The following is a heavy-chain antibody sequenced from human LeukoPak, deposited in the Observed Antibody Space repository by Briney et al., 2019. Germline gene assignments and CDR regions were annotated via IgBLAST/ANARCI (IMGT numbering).Heavy chain of an antibody. CDR1: GGSISSSTYY. V-gene: IGHV4-39*01. D-gene: IGHD1-14*01. J-gene: IGHJ5*02. CDR3: ARHHSYMADNWFDP. Sequence: SETLSLTCTVSGGSISSSTYYWGWIRQPPGKGLEWIATIYYTGTTYYNPSLKSRVTISIDTSKNQFSLNLSSVTAADTAVYYCARHHSYMADNWFDPWGQGTLVTVSS. CDR2: IYYTGTT.